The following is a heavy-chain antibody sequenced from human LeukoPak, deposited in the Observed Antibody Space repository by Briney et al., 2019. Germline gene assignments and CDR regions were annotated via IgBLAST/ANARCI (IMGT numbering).Heavy chain of an antibody. V-gene: IGHV1-24*01. CDR1: GYTLTELS. D-gene: IGHD3-22*01. J-gene: IGHJ4*02. CDR3: VTGPTYYYDSSGYQGGDY. Sequence: ASVKVSCKVSGYTLTELSMHWVRQAPGKGLEWMGGFDPEDGETIYAEKFQGRVTMTEDTSTDTAYMELSSLRSEDTAVYYCVTGPTYYYDSSGYQGGDYWGQGTLVTVSS. CDR2: FDPEDGET.